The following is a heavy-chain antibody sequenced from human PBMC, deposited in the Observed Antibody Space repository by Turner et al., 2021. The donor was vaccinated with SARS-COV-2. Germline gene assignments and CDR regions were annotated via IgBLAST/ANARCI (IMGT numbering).Heavy chain of an antibody. J-gene: IGHJ6*02. CDR2: FSGSGGST. Sequence: EVQLLESGGGLVQPGGSLRLSCAASGFTFRRYAMSWVRQAPGKGLEWVSAFSGSGGSTYYADSVKGRFTISRDNSKNTLYLQMNSLRAEDTAVYYCAKATYDFWSGYGYYSYGMDVWGQGTTVTVSS. D-gene: IGHD3-3*01. V-gene: IGHV3-23*01. CDR3: AKATYDFWSGYGYYSYGMDV. CDR1: GFTFRRYA.